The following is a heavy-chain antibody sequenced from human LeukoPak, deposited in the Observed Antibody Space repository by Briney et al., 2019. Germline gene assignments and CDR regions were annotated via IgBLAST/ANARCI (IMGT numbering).Heavy chain of an antibody. D-gene: IGHD2-15*01. CDR1: GFTFSSYS. V-gene: IGHV3-21*01. Sequence: GGSLRLSCAASGFTFSSYSTNWVRQAPGKGLEWVSSISSSSSYIYYADSVKGRFTISRDNAKNSLYLQMNSLRAEDTAVYYCARDIVVVVAATESYYYYMDVWGKGTTVTVSS. J-gene: IGHJ6*03. CDR3: ARDIVVVVAATESYYYYMDV. CDR2: ISSSSSYI.